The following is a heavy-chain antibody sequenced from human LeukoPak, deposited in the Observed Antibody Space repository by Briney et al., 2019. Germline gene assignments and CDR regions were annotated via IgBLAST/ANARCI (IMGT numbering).Heavy chain of an antibody. J-gene: IGHJ5*02. Sequence: GRSLRLSCAASGFTFSSYAMNWVRQAPGQGLEWVAVISYDGSNKYYADSVKGRFTISRDNSKNTMYLQMNSMRAEDTAVYYCARAPDCDILPGGWFDPWGQGTLVTVSS. V-gene: IGHV3-30-3*01. CDR3: ARAPDCDILPGGWFDP. D-gene: IGHD3-9*01. CDR1: GFTFSSYA. CDR2: ISYDGSNK.